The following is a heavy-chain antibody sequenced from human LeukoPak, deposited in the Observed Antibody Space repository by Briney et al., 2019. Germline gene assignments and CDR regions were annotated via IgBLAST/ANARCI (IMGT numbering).Heavy chain of an antibody. CDR1: GFTFSNYG. CDR3: ARDSCSSVTRYDY. Sequence: GRSLRLSCAASGFTFSNYGMHWVRLAPGKGLEWVAAIQHDGSIKYYADSVKGRFTISRDDSKNTLYLQMNSLRAEDAAVYYCARDSCSSVTRYDYWGQGTLVTVSS. CDR2: IQHDGSIK. J-gene: IGHJ4*02. D-gene: IGHD2-2*01. V-gene: IGHV3-33*01.